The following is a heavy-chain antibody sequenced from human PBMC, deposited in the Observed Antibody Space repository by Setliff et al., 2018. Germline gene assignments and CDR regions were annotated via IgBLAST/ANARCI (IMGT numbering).Heavy chain of an antibody. CDR2: IIPIFGTA. V-gene: IGHV1-69*08. Sequence: SVKVSCKASGGTFSIYTISWVRQAPGQGLEWMGRIIPIFGTANYAQKFQGRVTITAVKSTSTAYMELSSLRSEDTAVYYCAIGTMFGVVSPTPDAFDIWGQGTMGTVSS. D-gene: IGHD3-3*01. J-gene: IGHJ3*02. CDR3: AIGTMFGVVSPTPDAFDI. CDR1: GGTFSIYT.